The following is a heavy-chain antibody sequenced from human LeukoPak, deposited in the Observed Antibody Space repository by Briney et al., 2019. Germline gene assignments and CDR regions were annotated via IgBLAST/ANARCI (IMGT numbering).Heavy chain of an antibody. V-gene: IGHV3-30-3*01. D-gene: IGHD1-26*01. CDR2: ISYDGSNK. CDR1: GFTFSSYA. J-gene: IGHJ4*02. CDR3: ARDAQGGGSYYFDY. Sequence: GRSLRLSCAASGFTFSSYAMHWVRQAPGKGLEWVAVISYDGSNKYYADSVKGRFTISRDSSKNTLYLQMNSLRAEDTAVYYCARDAQGGGSYYFDYWGQGTLVTVSS.